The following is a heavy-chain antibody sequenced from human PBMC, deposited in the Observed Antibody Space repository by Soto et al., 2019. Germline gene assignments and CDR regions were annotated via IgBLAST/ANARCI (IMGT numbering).Heavy chain of an antibody. CDR3: ARLKGGSYFAY. CDR1: GFSLNINGVG. J-gene: IGHJ4*02. D-gene: IGHD3-16*01. CDR2: IYWDDDK. Sequence: QITLKESGPPLVKPTQTLTLTCTFSGFSLNINGVGVAWIRQPPGKALEWLAHIYWDDDKRYIPSLKSRLTITKDTSRNQVVLTVTNMDPVDTATYYCARLKGGSYFAYWGQGTLVTVSS. V-gene: IGHV2-5*02.